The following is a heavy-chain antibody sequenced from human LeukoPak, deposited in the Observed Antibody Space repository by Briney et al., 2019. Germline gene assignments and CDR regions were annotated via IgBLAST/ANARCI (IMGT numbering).Heavy chain of an antibody. Sequence: ASVKVTCKASGYTFTGYYMHWVRQAPGQGLEWMGWINPNSGGTNYPQKFQGRVTMTRDTSISTAYMEVSRLRSDDTAVYHCARGRRTPGLGGYENADPLSEYWGQGTLVTVSS. CDR2: INPNSGGT. CDR1: GYTFTGYY. D-gene: IGHD5-12*01. V-gene: IGHV1-2*02. CDR3: ARGRRTPGLGGYENADPLSEY. J-gene: IGHJ4*02.